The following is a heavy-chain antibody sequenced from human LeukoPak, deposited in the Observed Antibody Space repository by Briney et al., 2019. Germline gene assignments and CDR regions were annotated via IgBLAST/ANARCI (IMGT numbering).Heavy chain of an antibody. CDR3: ASGVTMVRGVPTTAFDI. J-gene: IGHJ3*02. CDR1: GYTFTGYY. CDR2: INPNSGGT. D-gene: IGHD3-10*01. Sequence: ASVKVSCKASGYTFTGYYMHWVRQAPGQGLEWMGWINPNSGGTNYAQKFQGWATMTRDTSISTAYMELSRLRSDDTAVYYCASGVTMVRGVPTTAFDIWGQGTIVTVSS. V-gene: IGHV1-2*04.